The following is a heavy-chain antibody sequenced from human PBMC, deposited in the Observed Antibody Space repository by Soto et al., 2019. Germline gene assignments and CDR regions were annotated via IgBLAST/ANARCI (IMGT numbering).Heavy chain of an antibody. J-gene: IGHJ5*02. V-gene: IGHV3-11*05. CDR2: ISSSSSYT. D-gene: IGHD3-10*02. CDR3: ARDRSVRGVIILNWFDP. Sequence: QVQLVESGGGLVKPGGSLRLSCAASGFTFSDYYMSWLRQARGKGLEWVSYISSSSSYTNYADSVKGRFTISRDNANNALYLQMNSLRADDTALYYCARDRSVRGVIILNWFDPWGQGTLVTVSS. CDR1: GFTFSDYY.